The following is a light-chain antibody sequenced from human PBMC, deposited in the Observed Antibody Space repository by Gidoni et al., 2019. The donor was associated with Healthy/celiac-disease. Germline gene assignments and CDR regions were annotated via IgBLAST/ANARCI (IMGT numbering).Light chain of an antibody. V-gene: IGKV3-20*01. CDR1: QSVSSSY. CDR3: QQYGSSPQT. CDR2: GAS. Sequence: IVLTQSPGTLSLSPGERATLSCSASQSVSSSYLAWYQQKPGQAPRLLIYGASSRATGIPDRFSSSGSGTDFTLTISRLEPEDFAVYYCQQYGSSPQTFGQGTKVEIK. J-gene: IGKJ1*01.